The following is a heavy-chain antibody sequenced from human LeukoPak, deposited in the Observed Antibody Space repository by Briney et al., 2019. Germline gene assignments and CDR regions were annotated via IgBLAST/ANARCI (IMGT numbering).Heavy chain of an antibody. CDR3: AKDRSQHYFDY. D-gene: IGHD5-18*01. V-gene: IGHV3-30*18. Sequence: GGSLRLSCAASGFTFSSYGMHWVRQAPGKGLEWVAVISYDGSNKYYADSVKGRFTISRDNSKNTLYLQMNSLRAEDTAVYYCAKDRSQHYFDYWGQGALVTVSS. CDR2: ISYDGSNK. J-gene: IGHJ4*02. CDR1: GFTFSSYG.